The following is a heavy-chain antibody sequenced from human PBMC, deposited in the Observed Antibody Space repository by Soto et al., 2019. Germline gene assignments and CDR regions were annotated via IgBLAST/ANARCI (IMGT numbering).Heavy chain of an antibody. CDR2: IYYSGST. V-gene: IGHV4-59*01. CDR1: GGSISSYY. D-gene: IGHD4-17*01. J-gene: IGHJ6*03. CDR3: ARARYGAQRDYYYYYMDV. Sequence: PSETLSLTCTVSGGSISSYYWSWIRQPPVKVLEWIGYIYYSGSTNYNPSLKSRVTISVDTSKNQFSLKLSSVTAADTAVYYCARARYGAQRDYYYYYMDVWGKGTTVTVSS.